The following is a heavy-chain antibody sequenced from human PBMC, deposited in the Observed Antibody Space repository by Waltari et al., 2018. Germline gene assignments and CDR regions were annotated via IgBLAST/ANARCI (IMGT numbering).Heavy chain of an antibody. CDR2: IRSKAYVGTK. J-gene: IGHJ4*02. V-gene: IGHV3-49*04. CDR1: GFTFGDYA. D-gene: IGHD3-22*01. Sequence: EVQLVESGGGLVQPGRSLRLSCTASGFTFGDYAMSWVRQAPGKGLEWVGCIRSKAYVGTKENAPAVKGRFTNSRDDSKSIAYLQMNSLKTEDTAVYYCSTMIVVVPEDYWGQGTLVTVSS. CDR3: STMIVVVPEDY.